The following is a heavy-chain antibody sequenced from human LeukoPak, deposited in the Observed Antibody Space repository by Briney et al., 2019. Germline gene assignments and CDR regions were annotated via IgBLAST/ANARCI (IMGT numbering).Heavy chain of an antibody. D-gene: IGHD6-13*01. Sequence: ASVKVSCKASGYTFTSYYMHWVRQAPGQGLEWMGIINPSGGSTSYAQKFQGRVTMTRDMSTSTVYMELSSLRSEDTAVYYCARVPIAAAGTPAEGYYYYYYMDVWGKGTTVTVS. V-gene: IGHV1-46*01. CDR2: INPSGGST. CDR1: GYTFTSYY. J-gene: IGHJ6*03. CDR3: ARVPIAAAGTPAEGYYYYYYMDV.